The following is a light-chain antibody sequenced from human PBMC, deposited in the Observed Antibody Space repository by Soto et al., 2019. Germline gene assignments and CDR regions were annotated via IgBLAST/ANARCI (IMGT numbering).Light chain of an antibody. J-gene: IGKJ4*01. CDR3: QQFGSTPLT. CDR1: QSVSRGY. V-gene: IGKV3-20*01. Sequence: VLRQSPSTLYLYPGERATLSYRASQSVSRGYLAWYQQRPGQAPRLLIYGASSRAAGIPDRFSGSGYGTDFTLTISRLEPEDFAVYYCQQFGSTPLTFGGGTKVDIK. CDR2: GAS.